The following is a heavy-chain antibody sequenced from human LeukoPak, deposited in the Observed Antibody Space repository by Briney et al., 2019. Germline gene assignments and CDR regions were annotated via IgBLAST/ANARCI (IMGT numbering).Heavy chain of an antibody. CDR3: ARLPLRSIAVGYYGMDV. J-gene: IGHJ6*02. CDR1: GYTFTSYY. V-gene: IGHV1-46*01. Sequence: ASVKVSCKASGYTFTSYYMHWVRQAPGQGLEWMGIINPSGGSTSYAQKLQGRVTMTRDTSTSTVYMELSSLRSEDTAVYYCARLPLRSIAVGYYGMDVWGQGTTVTVSS. D-gene: IGHD6-6*01. CDR2: INPSGGST.